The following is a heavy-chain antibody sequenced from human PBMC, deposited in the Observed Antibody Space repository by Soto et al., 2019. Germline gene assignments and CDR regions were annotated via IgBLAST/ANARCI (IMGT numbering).Heavy chain of an antibody. CDR1: GGTFSSYA. CDR2: IIPIFGTA. J-gene: IGHJ4*02. D-gene: IGHD3-22*01. V-gene: IGHV1-69*13. CDR3: ARGRYYDSSGSDTYYFDY. Sequence: SVKVSCKASGGTFSSYAISWVRQAPGQGLEWMGGIIPIFGTANYAQKFQGRVTITADESTSTAYMELSSLRSEDTAVYYCARGRYYDSSGSDTYYFDYWGQGTLVTVSS.